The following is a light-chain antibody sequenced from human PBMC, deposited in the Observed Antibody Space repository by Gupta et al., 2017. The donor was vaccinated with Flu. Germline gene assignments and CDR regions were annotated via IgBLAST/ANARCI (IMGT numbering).Light chain of an antibody. CDR3: SSYTSNSAVI. CDR2: EVS. Sequence: QSALTQPASVSGSPGQSITISCSGASSDFDPYNYVSCYPQHPAKAPKLIIYEVSNRPSGVSHRFSGSTSGDTASLTISGRQVEDEAAYYCSSYTSNSAVIFGGGTKLTVL. J-gene: IGLJ2*01. CDR1: SSDFDPYNY. V-gene: IGLV2-14*01.